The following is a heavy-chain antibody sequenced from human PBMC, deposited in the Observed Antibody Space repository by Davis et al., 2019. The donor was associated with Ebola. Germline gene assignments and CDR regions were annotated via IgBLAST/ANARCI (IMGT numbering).Heavy chain of an antibody. V-gene: IGHV4-59*01. CDR3: AVGNSGSYFGAFDI. J-gene: IGHJ3*02. CDR2: IYYSGST. Sequence: SETLSLTCAVYGGSISSYYWSWIRQPPGKGLEWIGYIYYSGSTNYKPSLKSRVTISVDTSKKQFSLKLNSVTAADTAVYYCAVGNSGSYFGAFDIWGQGTMVTVSS. D-gene: IGHD1-26*01. CDR1: GGSISSYY.